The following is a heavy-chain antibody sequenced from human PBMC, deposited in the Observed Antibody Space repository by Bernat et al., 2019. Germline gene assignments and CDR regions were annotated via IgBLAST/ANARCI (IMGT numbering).Heavy chain of an antibody. CDR1: GFTVSSNY. Sequence: EVQLVESGGGLVQPGGSLRLSCAASGFTVSSNYMSWVRQAPGKGLEWVSVIYSGGSTYYADSVKGRFTISRDNSKNTLYLQMNSLRAEDTAVYYCARSEGYGDDSNNGMDVWGQGSTVTVSS. V-gene: IGHV3-66*02. CDR3: ARSEGYGDDSNNGMDV. CDR2: IYSGGST. J-gene: IGHJ6*02. D-gene: IGHD4-17*01.